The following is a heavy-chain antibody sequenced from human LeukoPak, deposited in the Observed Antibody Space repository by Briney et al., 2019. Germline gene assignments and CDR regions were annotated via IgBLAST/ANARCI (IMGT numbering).Heavy chain of an antibody. CDR3: AKEPKSYPIYPWFDP. CDR2: ISGSGGST. J-gene: IGHJ5*02. V-gene: IGHV3-23*01. D-gene: IGHD1-26*01. Sequence: GGSLRLSCAASGFTFSSYAMSWVRQAPGKGLEWVLAISGSGGSTYYADSVKGRFTISRDNSKNTLYLQMNSLRAEDTAVYYCAKEPKSYPIYPWFDPWGQGTLVTVSS. CDR1: GFTFSSYA.